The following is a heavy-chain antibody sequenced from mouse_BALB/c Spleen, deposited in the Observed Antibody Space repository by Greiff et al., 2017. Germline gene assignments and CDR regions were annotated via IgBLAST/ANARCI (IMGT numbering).Heavy chain of an antibody. CDR1: GYTFTSYW. V-gene: IGHV1-80*01. Sequence: QVQLQQSGAELAKPGASVKMSCKASGYTFTSYWMNWVKQRPGQGLEWIGQIYPGDGDTNYNGKFKGKATLTADKSSSTAYMQLSSLTSEDSAVYFCARSYGNYGYAMDYWGQGTSVTVSS. CDR2: IYPGDGDT. J-gene: IGHJ4*01. D-gene: IGHD2-1*01. CDR3: ARSYGNYGYAMDY.